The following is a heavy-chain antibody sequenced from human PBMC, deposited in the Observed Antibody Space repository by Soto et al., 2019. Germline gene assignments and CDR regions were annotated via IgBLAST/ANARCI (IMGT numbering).Heavy chain of an antibody. CDR2: IYHSGST. Sequence: QLQLQESGSGLVKPSQTLSLTCAVSGGSISSGGYSWSWIRQPPGKGLEWIGYIYHSGSTYYNPSLRSRVTISIDRSKNQFSLNLSSVTAADTAVYYCASRGGYRTLDYWGQGTLVTVSS. V-gene: IGHV4-30-2*01. D-gene: IGHD5-12*01. CDR3: ASRGGYRTLDY. J-gene: IGHJ4*02. CDR1: GGSISSGGYS.